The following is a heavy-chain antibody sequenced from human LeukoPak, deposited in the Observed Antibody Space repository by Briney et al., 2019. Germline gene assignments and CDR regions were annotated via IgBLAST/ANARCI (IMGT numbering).Heavy chain of an antibody. D-gene: IGHD3-22*01. CDR1: GFTFSSYS. V-gene: IGHV3-21*01. J-gene: IGHJ6*03. CDR3: ARDRSSGYYQWYYYYMDV. CDR2: ISSSSSYI. Sequence: GGSLRLSCAASGFTFSSYSMNWVRQAPGKGLEWVSSISSSSSYIYYADSVKGRFTISRDNAKNSLYLQMNSLRAEDTAVYYCARDRSSGYYQWYYYYMDVWGKGTTVTVSS.